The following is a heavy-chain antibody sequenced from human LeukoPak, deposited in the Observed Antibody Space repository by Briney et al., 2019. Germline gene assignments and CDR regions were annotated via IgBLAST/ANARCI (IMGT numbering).Heavy chain of an antibody. V-gene: IGHV1-2*02. CDR2: INPNSGGT. CDR1: GYTFNGYY. Sequence: ASVKVSCKASGYTFNGYYMHWVRQAPGQGLEWMGWINPNSGGTNYAQKFQGRVTMTRDTSISTAYMELSRLRSDDTAVYYCARVLRDIVVVPAAIEWGYYYYYMDVWGKGTTVTISS. J-gene: IGHJ6*03. CDR3: ARVLRDIVVVPAAIEWGYYYYYMDV. D-gene: IGHD2-2*02.